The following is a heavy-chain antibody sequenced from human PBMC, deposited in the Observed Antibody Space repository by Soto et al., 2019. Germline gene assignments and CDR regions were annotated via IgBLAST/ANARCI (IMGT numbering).Heavy chain of an antibody. CDR1: GFSFSYYW. J-gene: IGHJ4*02. CDR2: INQDGSEK. D-gene: IGHD6-19*01. V-gene: IGHV3-7*01. Sequence: GGSLRLSCAASGFSFSYYWMTWVRQAPGKGLEWVANINQDGSEKYYVDSVKGRFTISRDNAKNSLFLQMNSLRAEDTALYYCARAPGMAVAGELDHWGQGTLVTVSS. CDR3: ARAPGMAVAGELDH.